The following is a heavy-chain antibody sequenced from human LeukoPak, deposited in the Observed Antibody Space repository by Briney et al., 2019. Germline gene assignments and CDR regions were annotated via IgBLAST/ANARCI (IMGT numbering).Heavy chain of an antibody. CDR1: GNTFTGYY. D-gene: IGHD2-2*01. Sequence: ASVKVSCKASGNTFTGYYMHWVRQAPGQGLEWMGWINPNSGGTNYAQKFQGRVTMTRDTSISTAYMELSRLRSDDTAVYYCARDGGNQLLPDAFDIWGQGTMVTVSS. V-gene: IGHV1-2*02. CDR2: INPNSGGT. CDR3: ARDGGNQLLPDAFDI. J-gene: IGHJ3*02.